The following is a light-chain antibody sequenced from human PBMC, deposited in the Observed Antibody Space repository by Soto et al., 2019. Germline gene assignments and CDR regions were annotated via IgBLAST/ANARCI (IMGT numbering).Light chain of an antibody. Sequence: EIVLTQSPGTLSLPPGERATLSCRASQSVSSNNLAWYQQRPGQAPRVVIYGASNRAAGIPDRFSGSGSGTDFTLTISRLEPEDCAVYYCHQYGGPRWTFGQGTKVDIK. CDR1: QSVSSNN. J-gene: IGKJ1*01. V-gene: IGKV3-20*01. CDR3: HQYGGPRWT. CDR2: GAS.